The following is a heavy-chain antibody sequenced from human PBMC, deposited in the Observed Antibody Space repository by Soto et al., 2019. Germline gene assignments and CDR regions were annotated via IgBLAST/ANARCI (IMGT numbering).Heavy chain of an antibody. CDR2: IFYSGRSGST. CDR1: GGSISSYY. J-gene: IGHJ5*02. V-gene: IGHV4-59*01. D-gene: IGHD2-21*02. CDR3: AKTALGWFAP. Sequence: SETLSLTCSVSGGSISSYYWSWIRQPPGKGLERIGYIFYSGRSGSTNYNPSLKSRVIISVDTSKNQFSLKLTSVTAVDTAVYYCAKTALGWFAPRGQGTLVTVSS.